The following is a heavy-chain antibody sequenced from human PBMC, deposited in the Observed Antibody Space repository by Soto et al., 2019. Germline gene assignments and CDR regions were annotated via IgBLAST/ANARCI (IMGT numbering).Heavy chain of an antibody. D-gene: IGHD2-2*01. Sequence: PSETLSLTCAVSGYSISSGYYWGWLRQPPGKGLEWIGSIYHGGSTYYNPSLNSRVTLSIDMTNNHVSLILNSVTAADTAIYYCAREGGSEYQLLSGSGWFDPWGQGTLVTVSS. CDR2: IYHGGST. V-gene: IGHV4-38-2*02. CDR3: AREGGSEYQLLSGSGWFDP. CDR1: GYSISSGYY. J-gene: IGHJ5*02.